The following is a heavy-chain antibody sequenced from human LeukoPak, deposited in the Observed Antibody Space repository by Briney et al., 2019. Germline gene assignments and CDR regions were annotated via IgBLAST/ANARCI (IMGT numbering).Heavy chain of an antibody. CDR2: IYYSGST. V-gene: IGHV4-59*01. CDR3: ARDNNGKGSGWYYFDY. CDR1: GGSISSYY. Sequence: PSETLSLTCTVSGGSISSYYWSWIRQPPGKGLEWIGYIYYSGSTNYNPSFKSRVTISVDTSKYQFSLKLSSVTAADTAIYYCARDNNGKGSGWYYFDYWGQGTLVTVSS. D-gene: IGHD6-19*01. J-gene: IGHJ4*02.